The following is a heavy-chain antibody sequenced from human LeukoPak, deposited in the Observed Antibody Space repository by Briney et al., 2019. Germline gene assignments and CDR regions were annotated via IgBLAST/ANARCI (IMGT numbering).Heavy chain of an antibody. CDR3: ARVRGMVYAISEPGEYYFDY. Sequence: ASVKVSCKASGGTFSSYAISWVRQAPGQGLEWMGGIIPIFGTANYAQKLQGRVTITTDESTSTAYMELSSLRSEDTAVYYCARVRGMVYAISEPGEYYFDYWGQGTLVTVSS. D-gene: IGHD2-8*01. CDR2: IIPIFGTA. J-gene: IGHJ4*02. CDR1: GGTFSSYA. V-gene: IGHV1-69*05.